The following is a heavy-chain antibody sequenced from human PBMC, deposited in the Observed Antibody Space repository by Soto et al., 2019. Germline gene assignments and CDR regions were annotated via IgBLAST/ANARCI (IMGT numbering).Heavy chain of an antibody. D-gene: IGHD1-1*01. Sequence: GGSLRLSCAASGFTFSSYAMHWVRQAPGKGLEWVAVISYDGSNKYYADSVKGRFTISRDNSKNTLYLQMNSLRAEDTAVYYCARDNEQNPDYWGQGTLVTVSS. CDR3: ARDNEQNPDY. J-gene: IGHJ4*02. CDR2: ISYDGSNK. V-gene: IGHV3-30-3*01. CDR1: GFTFSSYA.